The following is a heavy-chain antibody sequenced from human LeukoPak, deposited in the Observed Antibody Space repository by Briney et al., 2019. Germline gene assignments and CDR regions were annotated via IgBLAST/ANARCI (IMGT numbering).Heavy chain of an antibody. D-gene: IGHD6-13*01. V-gene: IGHV1-18*01. Sequence: ASVKVSCKASGYTFTSYGISWVRQAPGQGPEWMGWISAYDGNTNYSQKLQGRVTMTTDTSTSTAYMELRSLRADDTAVYYCARAAADSQTEYFQRWGQGTLVTVSS. CDR3: ARAAADSQTEYFQR. CDR2: ISAYDGNT. J-gene: IGHJ1*01. CDR1: GYTFTSYG.